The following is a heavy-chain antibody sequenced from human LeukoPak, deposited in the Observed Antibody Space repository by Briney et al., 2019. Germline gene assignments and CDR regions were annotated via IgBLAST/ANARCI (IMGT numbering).Heavy chain of an antibody. V-gene: IGHV4-38-2*01. D-gene: IGHD3-16*01. Sequence: SETLPLTCAVSGYSISSGYYWGWIRQPPGKGLEWIGSIYHSGSTYYNPSLKSRVTISVDTSKNQFSLKLSSVTAADTAVYYCASPRPGEYYYMDVWGKGTTVTVSS. CDR2: IYHSGST. J-gene: IGHJ6*03. CDR3: ASPRPGEYYYMDV. CDR1: GYSISSGYY.